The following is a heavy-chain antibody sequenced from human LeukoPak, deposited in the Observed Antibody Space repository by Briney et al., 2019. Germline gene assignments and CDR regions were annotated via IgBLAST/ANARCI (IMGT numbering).Heavy chain of an antibody. V-gene: IGHV4-59*11. CDR1: SGSISDHY. Sequence: SETLSLTCSVSSGSISDHYWSWIRQPPGKGLEWIGYVYYSGSTKYNPSLKTRVSISLDRLKNQFGLRLSSVTAADTAVYYCATSYCTSTNCSYYMDVWGNGTTVTVSS. CDR3: ATSYCTSTNCSYYMDV. CDR2: VYYSGST. J-gene: IGHJ6*03. D-gene: IGHD2-2*01.